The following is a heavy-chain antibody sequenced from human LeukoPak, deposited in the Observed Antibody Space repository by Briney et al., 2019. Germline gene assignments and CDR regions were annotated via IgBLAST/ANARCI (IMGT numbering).Heavy chain of an antibody. CDR3: AREHNSSPQLLDY. J-gene: IGHJ4*02. D-gene: IGHD2/OR15-2a*01. V-gene: IGHV4-34*01. Sequence: SETLSLTCAVYGGSFSGYYWSWIRQPPGKGLEWIGEIHHSGNTNYNASLESRVTISVDKTKNQLSLKLTSVTAADTAVYYCAREHNSSPQLLDYWSQGTLVIVSS. CDR1: GGSFSGYY. CDR2: IHHSGNT.